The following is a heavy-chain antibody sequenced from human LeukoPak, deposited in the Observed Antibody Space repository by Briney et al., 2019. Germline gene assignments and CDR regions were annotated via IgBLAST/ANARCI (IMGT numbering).Heavy chain of an antibody. V-gene: IGHV1-3*01. CDR2: INAGNGNT. D-gene: IGHD4-17*01. CDR1: GYTFTSYY. Sequence: ASVKVSCKASGYTFTSYYMHWVRQAPGQGLEWMGWINAGNGNTKYSQKFQGRVTITRDTSASTAYMELSSLRSEDTAVYYCARESDGDYYFDYWGQGTLVTVSS. J-gene: IGHJ4*02. CDR3: ARESDGDYYFDY.